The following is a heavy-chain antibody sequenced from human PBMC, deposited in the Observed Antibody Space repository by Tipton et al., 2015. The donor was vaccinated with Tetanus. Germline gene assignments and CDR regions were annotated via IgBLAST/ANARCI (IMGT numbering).Heavy chain of an antibody. Sequence: SLRLSCATSGLFFKNAWMNWVRQATGKGLEWVGRIKSKTDGGTTDYAARVKDRFSISRDDSKNTLFLQMNSLKTEDTAVFYCTTSGIVGSGSRVDYWGRGTLVTVSS. CDR2: IKSKTDGGTT. V-gene: IGHV3-15*07. CDR1: GLFFKNAW. CDR3: TTSGIVGSGSRVDY. J-gene: IGHJ4*02. D-gene: IGHD1-26*01.